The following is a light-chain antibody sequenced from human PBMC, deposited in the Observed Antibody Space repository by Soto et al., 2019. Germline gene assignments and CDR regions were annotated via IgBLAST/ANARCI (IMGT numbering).Light chain of an antibody. CDR2: SNT. CDR3: AAGDDSLNGVV. CDR1: SSNIGSHT. V-gene: IGLV1-44*01. J-gene: IGLJ2*01. Sequence: QSVLTQPPSASGTPGQTIAISCSGGSSNIGSHTVNWYQQLPGTAPRLLIYSNTQRPSGVPDRFSGSKSGTSASLAISGLQSEYEGDYYCAAGDDSLNGVVVGGGTKVTVL.